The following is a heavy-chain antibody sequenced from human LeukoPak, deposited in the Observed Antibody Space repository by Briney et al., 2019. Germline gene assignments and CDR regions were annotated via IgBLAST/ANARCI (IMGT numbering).Heavy chain of an antibody. J-gene: IGHJ6*03. V-gene: IGHV4-38-2*02. CDR2: IYHTGST. CDR1: YYSISSAYY. CDR3: ASLGDYPYYYMDV. Sequence: SETLSLTCSVSYYSISSAYYWGWIRQPPGKGLEWIGSIYHTGSTYYNPSLKSRVTISVDTSKNQFSLKLSSVAAADTAVYYCASLGDYPYYYMDVWGKGTTVTVSS. D-gene: IGHD4-17*01.